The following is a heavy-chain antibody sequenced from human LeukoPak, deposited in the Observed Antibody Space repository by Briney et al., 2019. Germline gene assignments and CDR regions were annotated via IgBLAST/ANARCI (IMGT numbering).Heavy chain of an antibody. J-gene: IGHJ3*02. CDR2: IYSGGST. CDR1: GFTVSSNY. CDR3: ARDSEQWLVLGVFDI. V-gene: IGHV3-66*01. Sequence: GALRLSCAASGFTVSSNYMSWVRQAPGKGLEWVSVIYSGGSTYYADSVKGRFTISRDNSKNTLYLQMNSLRAVDTAVYYCARDSEQWLVLGVFDIWGQGTMVTVSS. D-gene: IGHD6-19*01.